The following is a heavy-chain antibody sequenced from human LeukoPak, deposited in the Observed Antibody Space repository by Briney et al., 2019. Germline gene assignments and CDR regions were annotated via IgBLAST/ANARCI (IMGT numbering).Heavy chain of an antibody. V-gene: IGHV1-2*04. CDR1: GYTFTGYY. CDR3: ARGRNVLRYLDWYGANWFDP. D-gene: IGHD3-9*01. J-gene: IGHJ5*02. CDR2: INPNSGGT. Sequence: ASVKVSCKASGYTFTGYYMHCVRQAPGQGLEWMGRINPNSGGTNYAQKFQGWVTMTRDTSISTAYMELSRLRSDDTAVYYCARGRNVLRYLDWYGANWFDPWGQGTLVTVSS.